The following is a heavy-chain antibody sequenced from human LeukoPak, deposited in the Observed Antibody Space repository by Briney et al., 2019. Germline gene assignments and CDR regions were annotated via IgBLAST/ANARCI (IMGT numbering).Heavy chain of an antibody. CDR2: IYYSGST. J-gene: IGHJ6*04. CDR3: ARDRIAARWSDV. D-gene: IGHD6-6*01. CDR1: GGSISSYY. V-gene: IGHV4-59*01. Sequence: SETLSLTCTVSGGSISSYYWSWIRQPPGKGLEWIGYIYYSGSTNYNPSLKSRVTISVDTSKNQFSLKLSSVTAADTAVYYCARDRIAARWSDVWGKGTTVTVSS.